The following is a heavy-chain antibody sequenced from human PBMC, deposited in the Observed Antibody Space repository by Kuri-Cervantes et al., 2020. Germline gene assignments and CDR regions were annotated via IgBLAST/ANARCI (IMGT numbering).Heavy chain of an antibody. CDR3: ASSTSLHGNVDY. Sequence: SQTLSLTCAVYGGSFSGYYWSWIRQPPGKGLEWIGEINHSGSTNYNPSLKSRVTISVDTSKNQFSLKLSSVTAADTAVYYCASSTSLHGNVDYWGQGTLVTVSS. CDR1: GGSFSGYY. D-gene: IGHD5-24*01. V-gene: IGHV4-34*01. J-gene: IGHJ4*02. CDR2: INHSGST.